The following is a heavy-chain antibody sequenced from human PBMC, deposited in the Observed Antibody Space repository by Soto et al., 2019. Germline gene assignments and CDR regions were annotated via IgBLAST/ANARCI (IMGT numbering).Heavy chain of an antibody. CDR3: AKRPLYYDILTGYYEADAFDI. CDR2: ISGSGGST. D-gene: IGHD3-9*01. V-gene: IGHV3-23*01. J-gene: IGHJ3*02. Sequence: GGSLRLSCAASGFTFSSYAMSWVRQAPGKGLEWVSAISGSGGSTYYADSVKGRFTISRDNSKNTLYLQMNSLRAEDTAVYYCAKRPLYYDILTGYYEADAFDIWGQGTMVTVSS. CDR1: GFTFSSYA.